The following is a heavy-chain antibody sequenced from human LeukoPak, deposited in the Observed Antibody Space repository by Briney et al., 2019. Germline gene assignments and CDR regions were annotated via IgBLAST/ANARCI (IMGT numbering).Heavy chain of an antibody. CDR2: IYYTGST. V-gene: IGHV4-59*08. D-gene: IGHD3-16*01. Sequence: PSETLSLTCTVSGDYIWIYYWSWIRQPPGKGLEWIGYIYYTGSTNYNPSLKGRVTISVDTSKNQFSLKVNPVTAADTAVYFCARHRYGDVYHFDLWGPGSLVTVSS. J-gene: IGHJ4*02. CDR1: GDYIWIYY. CDR3: ARHRYGDVYHFDL.